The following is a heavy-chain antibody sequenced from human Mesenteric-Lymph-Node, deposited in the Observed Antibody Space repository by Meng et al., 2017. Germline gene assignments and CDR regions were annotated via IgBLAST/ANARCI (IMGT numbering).Heavy chain of an antibody. D-gene: IGHD6-19*01. CDR1: GFTFSSYA. CDR3: ARVDRYNTGIAVAGTSLSY. V-gene: IGHV3-30*01. J-gene: IGHJ4*02. Sequence: GGSLRLSCAASGFTFSSYAMHWVRQAPGKGLEWVAVISYDGSNKYYADSVKGRFTISRDNSKNTLYLQMNSLRAEDTAVYYCARVDRYNTGIAVAGTSLSYWGQGTRVTCYS. CDR2: ISYDGSNK.